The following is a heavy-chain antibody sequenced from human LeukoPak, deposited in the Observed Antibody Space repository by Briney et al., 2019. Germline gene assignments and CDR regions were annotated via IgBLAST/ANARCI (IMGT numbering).Heavy chain of an antibody. J-gene: IGHJ5*02. CDR1: GFTFDDYG. Sequence: GGSLRLSCAASGFTFDDYGMSWVRQAPGKGLEWVSGITWSGGSTGYTDSVKGRFTISRDNAKNSLYLQMNSLRAEDTALYYCARDLLRFGELWENWFDPWGQGTLVTVSS. D-gene: IGHD3-10*01. CDR3: ARDLLRFGELWENWFDP. V-gene: IGHV3-20*04. CDR2: ITWSGGST.